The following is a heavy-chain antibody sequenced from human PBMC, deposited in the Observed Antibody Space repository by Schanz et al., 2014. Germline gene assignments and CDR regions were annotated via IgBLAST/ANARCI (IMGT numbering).Heavy chain of an antibody. D-gene: IGHD4-17*01. V-gene: IGHV1-69*02. CDR2: IIPSLGIA. CDR3: ARGYGDSPTDF. J-gene: IGHJ4*02. CDR1: GGTFSTYT. Sequence: QVQLVQSGAEVKKPGSSMKVSCKASGGTFSTYTISWVRQAPGQGLEWMGRIIPSLGIANYAQKFQGRVTITADRSTSTAYMELSSLRSEDTAVYYCARGYGDSPTDFWGQGTLVTVSS.